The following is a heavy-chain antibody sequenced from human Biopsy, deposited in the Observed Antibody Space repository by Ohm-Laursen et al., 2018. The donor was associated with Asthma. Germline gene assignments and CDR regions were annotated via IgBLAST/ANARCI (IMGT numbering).Heavy chain of an antibody. Sequence: SETLSLTCSVSGGSVSSGKYYWSWIRQPPGKGPERIAYIFYSGATNYNPAPKSRVAQSIDTSKSQFSLRLNSLSAADSAVYYCARGTIVAGIDYWGRGTLVTVSS. J-gene: IGHJ4*02. CDR1: GGSVSSGKYY. CDR2: IFYSGAT. V-gene: IGHV4-61*01. CDR3: ARGTIVAGIDY. D-gene: IGHD5-12*01.